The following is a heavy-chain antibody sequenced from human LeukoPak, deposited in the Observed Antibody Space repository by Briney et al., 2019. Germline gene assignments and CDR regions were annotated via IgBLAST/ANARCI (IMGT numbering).Heavy chain of an antibody. J-gene: IGHJ4*02. V-gene: IGHV5-51*01. CDR3: ARVSYCSSTSCYFDY. CDR1: GYSFTSYW. CDR2: IYPGDSDT. Sequence: GESLKVSCKGSGYSFTSYWIGWVRQMPGKGLEWMGIIYPGDSDTTYSPSFQGQVTISADKSISTAYLQWSSLKPSDTAMYYCARVSYCSSTSCYFDYWGQGTLVTASS. D-gene: IGHD2-2*01.